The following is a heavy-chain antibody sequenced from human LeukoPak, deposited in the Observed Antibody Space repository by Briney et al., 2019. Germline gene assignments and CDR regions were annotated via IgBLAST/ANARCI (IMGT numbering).Heavy chain of an antibody. CDR1: GFTFSSYS. D-gene: IGHD6-13*01. Sequence: GGSLRLSCAASGFTFSSYSMNWVRQAPGKGLGWVSSISSSSSYIYYADSVKGRFTISRDNAKNSLYLQMNSLRAEDTAVYYCARAGIAAAGMSWFDPWGQGTLVTVSS. V-gene: IGHV3-21*01. CDR2: ISSSSSYI. CDR3: ARAGIAAAGMSWFDP. J-gene: IGHJ5*02.